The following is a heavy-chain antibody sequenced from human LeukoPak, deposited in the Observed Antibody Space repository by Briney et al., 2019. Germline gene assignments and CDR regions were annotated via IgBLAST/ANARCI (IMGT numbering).Heavy chain of an antibody. CDR2: ISGSGGNT. D-gene: IGHD3-16*01. V-gene: IGHV3-23*01. Sequence: GGSLRLSCAASGFTFSSHGMNWVRQAPGKGLEWVSGISGSGGNTYYADSVKGRFTISRDNSKNTLYLQMNSLGAEDTAVYYCAKDDNYIRFSFWGQGTLVTVSS. CDR3: AKDDNYIRFSF. J-gene: IGHJ4*02. CDR1: GFTFSSHG.